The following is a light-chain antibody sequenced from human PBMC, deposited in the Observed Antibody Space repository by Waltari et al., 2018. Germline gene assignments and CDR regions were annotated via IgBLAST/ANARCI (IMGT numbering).Light chain of an antibody. CDR2: YDN. CDR1: NSNIGNNA. Sequence: QSVLTQPPSVSEAPRQWVTISCSGSNSNIGNNAVNWYQKLPGKAPKLLIYYDNLLSPGVSDRFSGSKSGTSASLAISGLQSEDEADYYCEAWDDTLNGVVFGGGTKLTVL. CDR3: EAWDDTLNGVV. J-gene: IGLJ3*02. V-gene: IGLV1-36*01.